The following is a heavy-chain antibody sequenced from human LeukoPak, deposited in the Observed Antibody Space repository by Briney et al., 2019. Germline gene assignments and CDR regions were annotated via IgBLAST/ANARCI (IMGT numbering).Heavy chain of an antibody. CDR2: IRYDGSNK. CDR3: ATVLTAAGKGAFDY. V-gene: IGHV3-30*02. CDR1: GFTFSSYG. J-gene: IGHJ4*02. Sequence: GGSLRLSCVASGFTFSSYGMHWVRQAPGKGLEWVAFIRYDGSNKYYADSVKGRFTISRDNSKNTLYLQMNSLRAEDTAVYYCATVLTAAGKGAFDYWGQGTLVTVSS. D-gene: IGHD6-13*01.